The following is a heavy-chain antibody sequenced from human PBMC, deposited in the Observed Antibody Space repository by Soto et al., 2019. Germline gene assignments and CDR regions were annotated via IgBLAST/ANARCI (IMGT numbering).Heavy chain of an antibody. Sequence: GGSLRLSCEASGFMFNDYGMHWVRQAPGKGLDWVAVISYDGDNKYYAQSVKGRFTISRDNSKNTLFLHMDSLRHEDTAVYHCVKGDLDTAVVNSPDAFDFWGQGTMVTVSS. CDR2: ISYDGDNK. CDR1: GFMFNDYG. D-gene: IGHD5-18*01. J-gene: IGHJ3*01. V-gene: IGHV3-30*18. CDR3: VKGDLDTAVVNSPDAFDF.